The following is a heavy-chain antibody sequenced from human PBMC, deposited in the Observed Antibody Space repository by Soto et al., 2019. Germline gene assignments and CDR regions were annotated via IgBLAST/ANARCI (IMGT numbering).Heavy chain of an antibody. J-gene: IGHJ3*02. CDR1: ALTFGDYE. V-gene: IGHV3-11*01. Sequence: PEGTLRLSGAASALTFGDYEMSWIRQAEVMGPEGVSFLRRSGNTIYYADCVEGRVSIARDNAENSLYLQMESMSVEDTATYFCARSRGWYEAVAFDMWGQGTMVTVSS. CDR3: ARSRGWYEAVAFDM. D-gene: IGHD6-19*01. CDR2: LRRSGNTI.